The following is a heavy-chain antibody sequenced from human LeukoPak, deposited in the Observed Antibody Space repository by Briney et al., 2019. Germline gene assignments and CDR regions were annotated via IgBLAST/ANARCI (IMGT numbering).Heavy chain of an antibody. Sequence: SETLSLTCTVSGGSITSGSHYWNWIRQPAWKGLEWIGRIYTSGSTNYNPSLKSRVTISIDTSKNQFSLKLSSVTAADTAVYYCARDYYDSSLYLGYWGQGTLVTVSS. CDR2: IYTSGST. V-gene: IGHV4-61*02. J-gene: IGHJ4*02. CDR3: ARDYYDSSLYLGY. CDR1: GGSITSGSHY. D-gene: IGHD3-22*01.